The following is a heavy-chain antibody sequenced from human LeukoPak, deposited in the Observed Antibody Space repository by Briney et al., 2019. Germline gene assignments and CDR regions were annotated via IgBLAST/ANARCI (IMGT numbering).Heavy chain of an antibody. D-gene: IGHD4-17*01. V-gene: IGHV3-30*18. Sequence: PGGSLRLSCAASGFTFSSYGMHWVRQAPGKGLEWVAVISYDGSNKYYADSVKGRFTISRDNSKNTLYLQMNSLRAEDTAVYYCAKLYDYGDYTVPYWGQGTLVTVSS. J-gene: IGHJ4*02. CDR1: GFTFSSYG. CDR2: ISYDGSNK. CDR3: AKLYDYGDYTVPY.